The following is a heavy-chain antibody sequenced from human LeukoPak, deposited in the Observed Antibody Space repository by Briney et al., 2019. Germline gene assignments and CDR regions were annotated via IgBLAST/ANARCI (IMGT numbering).Heavy chain of an antibody. Sequence: PSETLSLTCTVSGGSISGHHWTWIRQAPGKGLEWIGYMYYSGATNYNPSLKSRVTTSVDTAKNQFSLRLSSVTAADTAVYYCARASSSAWYADYWGQGTLVIVSS. J-gene: IGHJ4*02. CDR1: GGSISGHH. CDR2: MYYSGAT. CDR3: ARASSSAWYADY. D-gene: IGHD6-19*01. V-gene: IGHV4-59*11.